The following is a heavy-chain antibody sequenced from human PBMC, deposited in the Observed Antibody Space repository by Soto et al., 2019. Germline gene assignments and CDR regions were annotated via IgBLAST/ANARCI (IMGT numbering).Heavy chain of an antibody. Sequence: QVLLQESGPGLVKPSQTLSPTCTVSGGSIRTGGYYWTWIRQHPGKGLGWIGHIYYSGRTNYNPSLKSRLTISVDTSKNQFSLKLSSVTAADTAVYYCARDRDYGLDYWGQGTLVTVSS. CDR2: IYYSGRT. CDR3: ARDRDYGLDY. CDR1: GGSIRTGGYY. V-gene: IGHV4-31*03. D-gene: IGHD4-17*01. J-gene: IGHJ4*02.